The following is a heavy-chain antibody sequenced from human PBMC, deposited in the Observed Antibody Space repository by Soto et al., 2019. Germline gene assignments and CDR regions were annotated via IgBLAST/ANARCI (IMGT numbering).Heavy chain of an antibody. CDR1: GGTFSSYA. CDR3: ARDSALLAGDKIGFPLGYYYGMDV. J-gene: IGHJ6*02. V-gene: IGHV1-69*13. D-gene: IGHD2-21*01. CDR2: IIPIFGTA. Sequence: SVKVSCKASGGTFSSYAISWVRQAPGQGLEWMGGIIPIFGTANYAQKFQGRVTITADESTSTAYMELSSLRSEDTAVYYCARDSALLAGDKIGFPLGYYYGMDVWGQGTTVTVSS.